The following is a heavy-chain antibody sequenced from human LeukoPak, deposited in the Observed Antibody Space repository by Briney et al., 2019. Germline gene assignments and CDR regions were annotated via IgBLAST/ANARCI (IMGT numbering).Heavy chain of an antibody. CDR2: ISGSGGST. CDR3: AKDPGYCSSTSCQGV. D-gene: IGHD2-2*01. Sequence: GGSLRLSCAASGFTFSSYAMSWVRQAPGKELEWVSAISGSGGSTYYADSVKGRFTISRDNSKNTLYLQMNSLRAEDTAVYYCAKDPGYCSSTSCQGVWGQGTLVTVSS. CDR1: GFTFSSYA. J-gene: IGHJ4*02. V-gene: IGHV3-23*01.